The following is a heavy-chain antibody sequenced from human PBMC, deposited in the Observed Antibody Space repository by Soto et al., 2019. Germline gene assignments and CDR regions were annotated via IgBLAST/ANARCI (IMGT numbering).Heavy chain of an antibody. CDR2: ISRGGAYT. CDR3: AQDPSTGYADH. CDR1: AFIFKDYA. D-gene: IGHD3-9*01. J-gene: IGHJ1*01. V-gene: IGHV3-23*01. Sequence: GGSLRLSCTASAFIFKDYAMSWVRQAPGKGLEWVSTISRGGAYTHYADSVKGRFTISRDNSANILYLHMDSLGGDDTAVYYCAQDPSTGYADHWGRGTLVTVSS.